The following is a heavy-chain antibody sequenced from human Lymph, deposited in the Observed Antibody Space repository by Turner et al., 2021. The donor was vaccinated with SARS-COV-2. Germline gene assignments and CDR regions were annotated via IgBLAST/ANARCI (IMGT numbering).Heavy chain of an antibody. J-gene: IGHJ4*02. V-gene: IGHV1-46*01. Sequence: QVQLVQSGAAVKKPGASVQVSCKASGYTFTSYYMHWVRQAPGQGLEWMGIINPSGDSTSYAQKFQGRVTMTRDTSTSTVYMELSSLRSEDTAVYYCARVGPGGLDYWGQGTPVTVSS. D-gene: IGHD2-15*01. CDR1: GYTFTSYY. CDR2: INPSGDST. CDR3: ARVGPGGLDY.